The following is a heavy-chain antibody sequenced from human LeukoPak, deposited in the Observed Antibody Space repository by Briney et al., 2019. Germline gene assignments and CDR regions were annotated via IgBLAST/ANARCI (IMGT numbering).Heavy chain of an antibody. Sequence: GGSLRLSCLASGFTFSNYWMSWVRQAPGKGLEWVASISQEGTEKQYVDSVKGRFTISRDNAKNTLYLQMNSLRAEDTAVYYCARTDYDFLYYMDVWGKGTTVTVSS. V-gene: IGHV3-7*01. J-gene: IGHJ6*03. CDR3: ARTDYDFLYYMDV. CDR1: GFTFSNYW. CDR2: ISQEGTEK. D-gene: IGHD3-3*01.